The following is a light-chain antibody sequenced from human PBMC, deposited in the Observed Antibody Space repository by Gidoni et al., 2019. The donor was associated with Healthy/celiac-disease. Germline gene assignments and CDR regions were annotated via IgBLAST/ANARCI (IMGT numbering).Light chain of an antibody. CDR3: QQYGSSRFT. CDR2: GAS. Sequence: EIVLTQSPGTLASSPGDRATLPCSASQSVNRSYVAWYQQKPGQAPRLLIYGASSSATGIPDRFSGSGSGTDFTLTISRLEPEDFAVYYCQQYGSSRFTFGPGTKVEIK. J-gene: IGKJ3*01. CDR1: QSVNRSY. V-gene: IGKV3-20*01.